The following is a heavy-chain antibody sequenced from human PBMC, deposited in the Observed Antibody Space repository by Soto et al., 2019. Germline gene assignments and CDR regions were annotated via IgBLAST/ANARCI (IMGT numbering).Heavy chain of an antibody. CDR3: ASDGAASGVIDY. Sequence: GGSLRLSCAASGFTFSSYGMHWVRQAPGKGLEWVAVIWYDGSNKYYADSVKGRFTISRDNSKNTLYLQMNSLRAEDTAVYYCASDGAASGVIDYWGQGTLVTVSS. CDR1: GFTFSSYG. J-gene: IGHJ4*02. CDR2: IWYDGSNK. V-gene: IGHV3-33*01. D-gene: IGHD1-26*01.